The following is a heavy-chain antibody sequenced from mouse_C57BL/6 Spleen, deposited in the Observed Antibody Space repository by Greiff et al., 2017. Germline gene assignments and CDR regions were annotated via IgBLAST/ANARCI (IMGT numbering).Heavy chain of an antibody. Sequence: QVQLQQPGAELVRPGTSVKLSCKASGYTFTSYWMHWVKQRPGQGLEWIGVIDPSDSYTNYNQKFKGKDTLTVDTSSSTAYMQLSSLTTEDAAVYYCARSGYYHAMDYWGQGTSVTVSS. CDR1: GYTFTSYW. CDR2: IDPSDSYT. D-gene: IGHD3-2*02. J-gene: IGHJ4*01. CDR3: ARSGYYHAMDY. V-gene: IGHV1-59*01.